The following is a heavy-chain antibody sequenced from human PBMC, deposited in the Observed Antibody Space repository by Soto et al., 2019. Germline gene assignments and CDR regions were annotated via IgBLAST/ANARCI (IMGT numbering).Heavy chain of an antibody. Sequence: SETRSLTCAFSGGSISSSNWWSWVRQPPGKGLEWIGEIYHSGSTNYNPSLKSRVTISVDKSKNHFSLKLSSVTAADTAVYYCARVSRVFLISRPDGFAYWGQGTLVSVSS. J-gene: IGHJ4*02. CDR3: ARVSRVFLISRPDGFAY. CDR1: GGSISSSNW. CDR2: IYHSGST. D-gene: IGHD2-2*01. V-gene: IGHV4-4*02.